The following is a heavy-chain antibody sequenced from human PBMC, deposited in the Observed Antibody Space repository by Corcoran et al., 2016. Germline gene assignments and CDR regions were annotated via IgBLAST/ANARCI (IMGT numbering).Heavy chain of an antibody. CDR1: GGSITNYY. V-gene: IGHV4-59*01. CDR3: ARHLAGPFEF. J-gene: IGHJ3*01. Sequence: QVQLQESGPGLVKPSETLSLTCTVSGGSITNYYWSWIRQPPGKGLEWIAYIYYSGTTSYNPTLKSRVTISVDTSKNQFSLELSSVTAADTAVYYCARHLAGPFEFWGQGTVVTVSS. CDR2: IYYSGTT. D-gene: IGHD3-16*01.